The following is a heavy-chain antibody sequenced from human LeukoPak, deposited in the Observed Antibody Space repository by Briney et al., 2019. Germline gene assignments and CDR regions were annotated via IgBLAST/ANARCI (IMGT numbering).Heavy chain of an antibody. D-gene: IGHD1-26*01. CDR1: GFTFSSYA. CDR3: TTDGVGVEGATYDN. Sequence: GALRLSCAASGFTFSSYAMHWVRQAPGKGLEWVGRIKAKAHGGTIEYAAPVKGRFTISRDDSKNTLYLQMNSLKTEDTAVYYCTTDGVGVEGATYDNWGQGTLVSVSS. J-gene: IGHJ4*02. V-gene: IGHV3-15*01. CDR2: IKAKAHGGTI.